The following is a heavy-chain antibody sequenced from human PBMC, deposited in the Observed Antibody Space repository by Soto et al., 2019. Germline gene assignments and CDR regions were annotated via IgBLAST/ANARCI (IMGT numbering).Heavy chain of an antibody. J-gene: IGHJ6*02. CDR1: GFTFSSYG. V-gene: IGHV3-30*18. CDR3: AKDRDGDKPHYYSYGMDV. Sequence: QVQLVESGGGVVQPGRSLRLSCAASGFTFSSYGMHWVRQAPGKGLEWVAVISYDGSNKYYADSVKGRFTISRDNSQNTLYLQMNSLRAEDTAVYYCAKDRDGDKPHYYSYGMDVWGQGTTVTVSS. CDR2: ISYDGSNK.